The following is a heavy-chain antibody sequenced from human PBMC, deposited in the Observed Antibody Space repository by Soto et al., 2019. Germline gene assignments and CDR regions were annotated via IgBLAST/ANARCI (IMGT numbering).Heavy chain of an antibody. J-gene: IGHJ6*03. V-gene: IGHV1-18*01. CDR1: GYTFTSYG. CDR2: ISAYNGNT. CDR3: AIVDYSNCERSRYYYYYMDV. D-gene: IGHD4-4*01. Sequence: QVQLVQSGAEVKKPGASVKVSCKASGYTFTSYGISWVRQAPGQGLEWMGWISAYNGNTNYAQKLQGRVTMTTDTSTSTAYMELRSLRSDDTAVYYCAIVDYSNCERSRYYYYYMDVWGKGTTVTVSS.